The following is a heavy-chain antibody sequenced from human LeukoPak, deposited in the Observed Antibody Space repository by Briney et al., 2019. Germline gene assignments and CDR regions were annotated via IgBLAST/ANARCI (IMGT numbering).Heavy chain of an antibody. CDR3: ARSITMVRGVRRVWFDP. Sequence: SETLSLTCTVSGGSFSSGSYYWSWIRQPPGTGLEWLGYIYYSGSTNYNPSLKSRVTISVDTSKNQFSLKLSSVTAADTAVYYCARSITMVRGVRRVWFDPWGQGTLVTVSS. CDR1: GGSFSSGSYY. CDR2: IYYSGST. J-gene: IGHJ5*02. V-gene: IGHV4-61*01. D-gene: IGHD3-10*01.